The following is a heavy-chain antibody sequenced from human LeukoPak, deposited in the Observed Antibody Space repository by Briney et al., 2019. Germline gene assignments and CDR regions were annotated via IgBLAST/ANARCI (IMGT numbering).Heavy chain of an antibody. CDR2: IYSGGST. CDR1: GFTVSSNY. CDR3: ASFGSGSNLDAFDI. Sequence: GGSLRLSCAASGFTVSSNYMSRVRQAPGEGLEWVTVIYSGGSTYYADSVKGRFTISRDNAKNSLYLQMNSLRDADTAVYYCASFGSGSNLDAFDIWGQGTMVTVST. D-gene: IGHD3-10*01. J-gene: IGHJ3*02. V-gene: IGHV3-66*01.